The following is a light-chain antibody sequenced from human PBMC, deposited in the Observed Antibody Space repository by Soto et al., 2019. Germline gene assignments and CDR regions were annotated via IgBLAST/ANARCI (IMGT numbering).Light chain of an antibody. CDR2: GAS. J-gene: IGKJ1*01. CDR1: QDIRSS. V-gene: IGKV3-20*01. Sequence: EIVMSQSPATLSVTQGERVTLSCRASQDIRSSLAWYQQKPGQAPRLLIYGASSRATGVPDRFSGGGSGTDFTLTISRLEPEDFAVYYCQHFVNSLTWTFAQRAKV. CDR3: QHFVNSLTWT.